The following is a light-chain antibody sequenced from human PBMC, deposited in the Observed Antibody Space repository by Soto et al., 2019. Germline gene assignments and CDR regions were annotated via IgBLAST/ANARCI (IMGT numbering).Light chain of an antibody. CDR1: SSDVGGYNY. V-gene: IGLV2-14*01. J-gene: IGLJ2*01. CDR3: SSFTSSSTVL. Sequence: ALTQPASVSGSLGQSITISCTGTSSDVGGYNYVSWYQHHPGKDPKVVIFEVTKRPSGVSSRFSGSKSGNTASLTVSGLQAEDEGDYYCSSFTSSSTVLFGGGTKLTVL. CDR2: EVT.